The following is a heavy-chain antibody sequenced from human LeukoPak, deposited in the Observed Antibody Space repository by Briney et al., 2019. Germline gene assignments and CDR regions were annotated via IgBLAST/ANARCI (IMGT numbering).Heavy chain of an antibody. CDR2: ISWNSGSI. Sequence: GGSLRLSCAASGFTFDDYAMHWVRQAPGKGLEWVSGISWNSGSIGYADSVKGRFTISRDNAKNSLYLQMNSLRAEDTALYYRAKDGIVGASDAFDIWGQGTMVTVSS. CDR3: AKDGIVGASDAFDI. D-gene: IGHD1-26*01. V-gene: IGHV3-9*01. CDR1: GFTFDDYA. J-gene: IGHJ3*02.